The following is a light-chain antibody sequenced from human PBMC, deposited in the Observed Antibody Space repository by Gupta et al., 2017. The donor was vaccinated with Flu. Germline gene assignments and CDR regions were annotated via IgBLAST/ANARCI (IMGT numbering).Light chain of an antibody. CDR3: QQRSNF. J-gene: IGKJ4*01. CDR1: QSVSSY. V-gene: IGKV3-11*01. CDR2: DAS. Sequence: TQSPATLSLSPGERATLSCRASQSVSSYLAWYQQKPGQAPRLLIYDASNRATGIPARFSGSGSGTDFTLTISSLEPEDFAVYYCQQRSNFFGRGTKVEIK.